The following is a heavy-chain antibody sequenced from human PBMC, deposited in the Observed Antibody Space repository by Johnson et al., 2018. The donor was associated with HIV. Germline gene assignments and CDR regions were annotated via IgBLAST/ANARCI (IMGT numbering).Heavy chain of an antibody. V-gene: IGHV3-20*04. Sequence: MLLVESGGGVVQPGRSLRLSCAGSGFTFDDHGMSWVRQVPGKGLEWVSGINWSGGTTGYADSVKGRFPLSRDNTKNSLYLQMNSLRAEDTALYYCAREGGIVAAQGDAFDIWGQGTMVTVSS. CDR1: GFTFDDHG. CDR2: INWSGGTT. CDR3: AREGGIVAAQGDAFDI. J-gene: IGHJ3*02. D-gene: IGHD1-26*01.